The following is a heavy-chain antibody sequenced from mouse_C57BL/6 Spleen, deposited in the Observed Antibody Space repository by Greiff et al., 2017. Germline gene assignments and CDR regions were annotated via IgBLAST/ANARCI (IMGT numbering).Heavy chain of an antibody. CDR3: AREYYSSRDY. Sequence: QVQLQQSGAELVRPGTSVKVSCKASGYAFTNYLIEWVKQRPGQGLEWIGVINPGSGGTNYNEKFKGKATLTADKSSRPAYMQLSSLTSEDSAVYFCAREYYSSRDYGGQGTTLTVSS. J-gene: IGHJ2*01. CDR2: INPGSGGT. CDR1: GYAFTNYL. D-gene: IGHD1-1*01. V-gene: IGHV1-54*01.